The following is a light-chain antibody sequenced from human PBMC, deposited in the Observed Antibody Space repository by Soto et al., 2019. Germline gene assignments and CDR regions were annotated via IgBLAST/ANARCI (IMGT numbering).Light chain of an antibody. V-gene: IGLV2-8*01. CDR3: SSYAGSNNFV. J-gene: IGLJ1*01. CDR1: SSDVGYYDY. Sequence: QSVLTQPPSASGFPGQSVTISCTGTSSDVGYYDYVSWYQQHPGKAPKLVIYEVTKRPSGVPDRVSASKSGNTASLTVSGLRAEDEADYYCSSYAGSNNFVFGSGTKVTVI. CDR2: EVT.